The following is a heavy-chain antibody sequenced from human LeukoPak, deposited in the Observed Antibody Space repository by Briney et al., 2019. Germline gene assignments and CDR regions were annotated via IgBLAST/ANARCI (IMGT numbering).Heavy chain of an antibody. CDR1: GFTFDDYG. Sequence: PGGSLRLSCAASGFTFDDYGMSWVRQAPGKGLEWVSGINWNGGSTGYADSVKGRFTISRDNAKNSLYLQMNSLRAEDTALYYCARDSGLIAAADEFDYWGQGTLVTVSS. CDR3: ARDSGLIAAADEFDY. D-gene: IGHD6-13*01. V-gene: IGHV3-20*04. CDR2: INWNGGST. J-gene: IGHJ4*02.